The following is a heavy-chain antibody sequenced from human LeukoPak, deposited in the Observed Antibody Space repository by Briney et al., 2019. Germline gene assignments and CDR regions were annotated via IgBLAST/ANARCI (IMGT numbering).Heavy chain of an antibody. CDR3: AKGGSYYDSSGYPHEDY. V-gene: IGHV3-30*02. CDR1: GFTFSSYG. CDR2: IRYDGSNE. Sequence: GGYLRLSCAASGFTFSSYGMHWVRQAPGKGLEWVSFIRYDGSNEYYADSVRGRFTISRDNSKNTLYLQMNSLRAEDTAVYYCAKGGSYYDSSGYPHEDYWGQGTLVTVSS. D-gene: IGHD3-22*01. J-gene: IGHJ4*02.